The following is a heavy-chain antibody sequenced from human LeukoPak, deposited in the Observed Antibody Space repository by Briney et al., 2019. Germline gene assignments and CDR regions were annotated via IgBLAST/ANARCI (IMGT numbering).Heavy chain of an antibody. CDR3: ARVPRGYYDSSGYVAFDI. CDR2: INPSGGST. V-gene: IGHV1-46*01. CDR1: GYTFTSYY. Sequence: ASVKVSCKSSGYTFTSYYMHWVRHAPGQGLEWMGMINPSGGSTSYAQKFQGRVTMTRDTSTSTVYMELSSLRSEDTAVYYCARVPRGYYDSSGYVAFDIWGQGTMVTVSS. D-gene: IGHD3-22*01. J-gene: IGHJ3*02.